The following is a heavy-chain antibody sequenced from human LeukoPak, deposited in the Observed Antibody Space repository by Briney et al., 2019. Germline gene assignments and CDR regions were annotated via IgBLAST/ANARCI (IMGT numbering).Heavy chain of an antibody. CDR2: IYSGGST. Sequence: PGGSLRLSCVASGFTVSSNYMSWVRQAPGKGLEWVSVIYSGGSTYYADSVKGRFTISRDNSKNTLYLQMNSLRAEDMAVYYCASGSGSYRTPYYYMDVWGTGTTVTVSS. CDR1: GFTVSSNY. D-gene: IGHD3-10*01. J-gene: IGHJ6*03. V-gene: IGHV3-53*01. CDR3: ASGSGSYRTPYYYMDV.